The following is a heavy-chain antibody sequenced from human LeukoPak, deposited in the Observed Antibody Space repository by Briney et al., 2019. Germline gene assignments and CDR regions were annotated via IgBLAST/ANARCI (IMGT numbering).Heavy chain of an antibody. CDR3: AGLPPLEAFDI. V-gene: IGHV4-59*01. Sequence: PSETLSLTCTVSGGSISSYYWSWIRQPPGKGLEWIGYIYYSGSTNYNPSLKSRVTISVDTSKNQFSLKLSSVTAADTAVYYCAGLPPLEAFDIWGQGTMVTVSS. CDR1: GGSISSYY. CDR2: IYYSGST. J-gene: IGHJ3*02. D-gene: IGHD5-24*01.